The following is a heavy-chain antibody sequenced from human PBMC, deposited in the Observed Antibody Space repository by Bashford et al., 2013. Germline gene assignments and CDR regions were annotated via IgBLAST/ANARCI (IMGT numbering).Heavy chain of an antibody. CDR3: ARGAATKYYYNYYGMDV. CDR2: IYYGGST. Sequence: ETLSLTSHCLWWRPSAVIITTGTGSASPHGRGWSGLGRIYYGGSTYYNPSLKSRVTISVDTSTNQFSLKLSSVTAADTAVYYCARGAATKYYYNYYGMDVWGQGTTVTVSS. J-gene: IGHJ6*02. D-gene: IGHD6-25*01. CDR1: WRPSAVIITT. V-gene: IGHV4-39*01.